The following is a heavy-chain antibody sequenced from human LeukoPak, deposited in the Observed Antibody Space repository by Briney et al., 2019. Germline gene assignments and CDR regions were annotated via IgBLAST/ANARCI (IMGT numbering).Heavy chain of an antibody. D-gene: IGHD1-1*01. CDR3: ARKREEFDY. V-gene: IGHV4-59*01. J-gene: IGHJ4*02. CDR1: GGSISNYY. CDR2: IYYSGST. Sequence: SETLSLTCTVSGGSISNYYWSWIRQPPGKGLDWIGYIYYSGSTNYNPSLKSRVTISVDTSKNQFSLKLSSVTAADTAVYYCARKREEFDYWGQGTLVTVSS.